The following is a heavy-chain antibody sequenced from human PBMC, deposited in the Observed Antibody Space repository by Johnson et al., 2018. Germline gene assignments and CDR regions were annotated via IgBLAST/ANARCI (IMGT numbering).Heavy chain of an antibody. CDR2: IWYDGSNK. Sequence: QVQLVQSGGGVVQPGRSLRLSCAASGFTFSSYGMHWVRQAPGKGLEWVAVIWYDGSNKYYADSVKGRFTISRDNSNNTLYLQMNSLRDEDTAVYYWAKVEQYCSSTICLYYYYGMDVWGQGTTVTVSS. CDR1: GFTFSSYG. J-gene: IGHJ6*02. D-gene: IGHD2-2*01. V-gene: IGHV3-33*06. CDR3: AKVEQYCSSTICLYYYYGMDV.